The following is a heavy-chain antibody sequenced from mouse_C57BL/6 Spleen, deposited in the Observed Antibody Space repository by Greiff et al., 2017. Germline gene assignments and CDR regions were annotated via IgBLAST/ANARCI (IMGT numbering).Heavy chain of an antibody. V-gene: IGHV1-52*01. CDR2: IDPSDSET. D-gene: IGHD1-1*01. J-gene: IGHJ2*01. Sequence: QVQLQQPGAELVRPGSSVKLSCKVSGYTFTSYWMHWVKQRPIQGLEWLGNIDPSDSETHYNQKFKNKATLTVDKYSSTAYMHRSSLTSEYSAVYYCARYYYGSEDYWGQGTTLTVSS. CDR1: GYTFTSYW. CDR3: ARYYYGSEDY.